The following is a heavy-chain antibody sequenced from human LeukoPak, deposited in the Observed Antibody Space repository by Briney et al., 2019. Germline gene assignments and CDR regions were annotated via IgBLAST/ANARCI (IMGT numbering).Heavy chain of an antibody. CDR3: ARDAGSRYCSSTSCYRAGPGGFDP. CDR2: ISSSSSYI. CDR1: GFTFSSYS. Sequence: PGGSLRLSCGAPGFTFSSYSMNWVRQAPGKGLEWVSSISSSSSYIYYADSVKGRFTISRDNAKNSLYLQMNSLRAEDTAVYYCARDAGSRYCSSTSCYRAGPGGFDPWGQGTLVTVSS. V-gene: IGHV3-21*01. J-gene: IGHJ5*02. D-gene: IGHD2-2*02.